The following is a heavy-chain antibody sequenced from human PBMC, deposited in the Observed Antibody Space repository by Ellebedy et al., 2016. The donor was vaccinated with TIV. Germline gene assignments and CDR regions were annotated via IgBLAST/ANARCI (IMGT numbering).Heavy chain of an antibody. Sequence: AASVKVSCKASGYTFTSHYMYWVRQAPGQGLEWVGFINPGDGYTSNAQKFQGRVTLTRDTSTSTVYMQLSSLRSEDTAVYYCARGRSFNWGQGTLVTVSS. CDR1: GYTFTSHY. CDR2: INPGDGYT. D-gene: IGHD3-10*01. V-gene: IGHV1-46*01. CDR3: ARGRSFN. J-gene: IGHJ4*02.